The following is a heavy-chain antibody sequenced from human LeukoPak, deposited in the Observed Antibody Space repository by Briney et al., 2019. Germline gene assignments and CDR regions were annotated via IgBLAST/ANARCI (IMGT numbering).Heavy chain of an antibody. CDR3: ATAISYYPPFVPY. J-gene: IGHJ4*01. CDR1: GFTFSSYS. V-gene: IGHV3-21*01. Sequence: GGCLRPSSAPSGFTFSSYSTNWVRQAPGKGLEWVSSISSSSSYIYYADSVKGRFTISRNNAKNSLYLQMNSVRAEDTAVYYCATAISYYPPFVPYWGQRTLVAVS. D-gene: IGHD3-10*01. CDR2: ISSSSSYI.